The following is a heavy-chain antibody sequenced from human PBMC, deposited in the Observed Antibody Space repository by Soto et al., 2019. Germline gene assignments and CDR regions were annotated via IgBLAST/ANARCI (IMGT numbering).Heavy chain of an antibody. CDR3: ARERRDGYKHYFDY. Sequence: QVQLQESGPGLVKPSETLSLMCTVSGGSISSYYWSWIRQPPGKGLEWIGYIYYSGSTNYNPSLKRRVTLTVDTSKNQFTRKLSSVTAADTAVYDCARERRDGYKHYFDYWGQGTLVTVSS. CDR1: GGSISSYY. D-gene: IGHD5-12*01. CDR2: IYYSGST. V-gene: IGHV4-59*01. J-gene: IGHJ4*02.